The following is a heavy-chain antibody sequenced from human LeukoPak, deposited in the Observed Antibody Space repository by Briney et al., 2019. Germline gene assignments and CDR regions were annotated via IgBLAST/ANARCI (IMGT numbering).Heavy chain of an antibody. D-gene: IGHD5-18*01. CDR3: AKDWIQFNRVFDCFDS. V-gene: IGHV3-23*01. Sequence: GGSLRLSCAASGFTFSSYAISWVRQAPGKGLEWVATIGNTETFYADSVTGRFTISRDNSKNTVNLQMNRLRVEDTAIYYCAKDWIQFNRVFDCFDSWGQGTLVTVSS. CDR1: GFTFSSYA. CDR2: IGNTET. J-gene: IGHJ4*02.